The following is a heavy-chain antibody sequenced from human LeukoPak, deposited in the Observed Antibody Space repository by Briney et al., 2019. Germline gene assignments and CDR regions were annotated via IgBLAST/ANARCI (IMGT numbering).Heavy chain of an antibody. CDR3: ARQAYSSNLGWFDP. Sequence: PSETLSLTCSVSGGSISTKNYYWGWIRQPPGKGLEWIGSIYYSGSTYYNPSLKSRVTISVDTSKNQFSLKLSSVTAADTAVYYCARQAYSSNLGWFDPWGQGTLVTVSS. CDR2: IYYSGST. J-gene: IGHJ5*02. V-gene: IGHV4-39*01. D-gene: IGHD6-13*01. CDR1: GGSISTKNYY.